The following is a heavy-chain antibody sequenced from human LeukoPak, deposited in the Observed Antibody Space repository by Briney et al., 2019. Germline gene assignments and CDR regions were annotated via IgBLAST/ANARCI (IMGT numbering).Heavy chain of an antibody. D-gene: IGHD1-26*01. CDR3: ARALGSYDDF. CDR2: INSDGSRT. J-gene: IGHJ4*02. CDR1: GFTFSSYW. V-gene: IGHV3-74*01. Sequence: GGSLRLSYAAYGFTFSSYWMHWVRQAPGKGLMWVSRINSDGSRTTYADSVKGRFTISRDNAKNTLYLQMNSLRAEDTAVYYCARALGSYDDFWGQGTLVTVSS.